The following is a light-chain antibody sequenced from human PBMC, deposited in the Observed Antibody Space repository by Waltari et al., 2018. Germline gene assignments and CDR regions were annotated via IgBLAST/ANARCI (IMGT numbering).Light chain of an antibody. V-gene: IGKV3-15*01. Sequence: EIVVTQSPATMSVSLGERATLSCRASRSISPNLAWYQQKPGQTPRLLIYGASTRATGISARFSGSGSGTEFTLTISSLQSEDFAVYYCQQYHNWPLAFGQGTKVEIK. CDR2: GAS. CDR1: RSISPN. CDR3: QQYHNWPLA. J-gene: IGKJ1*01.